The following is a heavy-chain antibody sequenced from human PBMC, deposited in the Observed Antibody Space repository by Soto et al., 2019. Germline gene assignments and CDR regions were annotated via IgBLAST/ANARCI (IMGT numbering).Heavy chain of an antibody. V-gene: IGHV3-21*01. CDR3: ARANAGYCSGGSCYSYYYYGMDV. CDR2: ISSSSSYI. Sequence: VQLVESGGGLVKPGGSLRLSCAASGFTFSSYSMNWVRQAPGKGLEWVSSISSSSSYIYYADSVKGRFTISRDNAKNSLYLQMNSLRAEDTAVYYCARANAGYCSGGSCYSYYYYGMDVWGQGTTVTVSS. CDR1: GFTFSSYS. D-gene: IGHD2-15*01. J-gene: IGHJ6*02.